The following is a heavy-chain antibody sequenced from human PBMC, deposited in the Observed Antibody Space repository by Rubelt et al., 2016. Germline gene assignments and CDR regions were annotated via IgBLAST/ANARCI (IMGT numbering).Heavy chain of an antibody. J-gene: IGHJ3*02. CDR1: GGTFSSYA. CDR3: ARGRAFDI. Sequence: QVQLVQSGAEVKKPGSSVKVSCKASGGTFSSYAISWVRQDPGQGLEWMGGISAYNCKRNYDRNLQGRVTMTTDTSTCTAYMELRSLRSDDTAVYYCARGRAFDIWGQGTMVTVSS. CDR2: ISAYNCKR. V-gene: IGHV1-18*01.